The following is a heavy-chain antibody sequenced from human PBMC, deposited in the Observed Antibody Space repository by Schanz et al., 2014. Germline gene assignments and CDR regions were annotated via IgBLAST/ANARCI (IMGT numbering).Heavy chain of an antibody. V-gene: IGHV1-18*01. Sequence: QVLQVQSGSELKKPGTSVKVSCKASGYTFTSHGISWVRQAPGQGLEWLGWIRPDNGHTTYSQKVRDRVIFTTDTSANTAYMELRSLRSDDTAHYYCVRVPSRDVSFDLWGRGTLVTVSS. J-gene: IGHJ2*01. CDR1: GYTFTSHG. CDR2: IRPDNGHT. CDR3: VRVPSRDVSFDL. D-gene: IGHD3-16*01.